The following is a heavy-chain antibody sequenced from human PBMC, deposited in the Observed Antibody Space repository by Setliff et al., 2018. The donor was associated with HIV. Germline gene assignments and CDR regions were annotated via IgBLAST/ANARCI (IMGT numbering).Heavy chain of an antibody. J-gene: IGHJ2*01. CDR1: GFTFSDYW. CDR2: INEDGSKK. CDR3: ARGRGVFDL. D-gene: IGHD2-8*01. Sequence: LRLSCAASGFTFSDYWMTWVRQAPGKGLEWVATINEDGSKKYHGASVWGRLTISRDNAKYLVYLQMANLRVEDTAVYFCARGRGVFDLWGRGTLVTVSS. V-gene: IGHV3-7*01.